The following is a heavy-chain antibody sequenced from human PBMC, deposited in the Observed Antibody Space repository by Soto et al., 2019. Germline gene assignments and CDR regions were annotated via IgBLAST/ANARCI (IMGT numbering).Heavy chain of an antibody. D-gene: IGHD6-19*01. V-gene: IGHV3-49*03. CDR3: TRAWYSSGWYEAFDI. CDR1: GFTFGDYA. J-gene: IGHJ3*02. CDR2: IRSKAYGGTT. Sequence: GGSLRLSCTASGFTFGDYAMSWFRQAPGKGLEWVGFIRSKAYGGTTEYAASVKGRFTISRDDSKSIAYLQMNSLKTEDTAVYYCTRAWYSSGWYEAFDIWGQGTMVTVSS.